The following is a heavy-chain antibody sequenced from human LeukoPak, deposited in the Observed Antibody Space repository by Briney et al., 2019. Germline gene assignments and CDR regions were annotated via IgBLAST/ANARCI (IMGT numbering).Heavy chain of an antibody. J-gene: IGHJ4*02. D-gene: IGHD3-10*01. V-gene: IGHV3-23*01. CDR2: ISGSGSNT. CDR3: AKTYGSGTHPYYFDY. Sequence: GGSLRLSCAASGFTFSNYAMTWVRQAPGQGLEWVSGISGSGSNTYYADSVKGRFTISRDNSKNTLYLQMSSLRAEDTAVYYCAKTYGSGTHPYYFDYWGLGTLVTVSS. CDR1: GFTFSNYA.